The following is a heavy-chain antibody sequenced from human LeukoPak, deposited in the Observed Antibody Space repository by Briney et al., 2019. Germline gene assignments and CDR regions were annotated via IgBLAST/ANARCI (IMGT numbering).Heavy chain of an antibody. CDR3: ARMVYRSRKFDY. D-gene: IGHD2-8*01. J-gene: IGHJ4*02. Sequence: SETLSLTCTVSGDSISSYYWSWIRQPPGKGLERIGYIYYSGSTKYNPSLKSRVTISLDTSKTQFSLSLSSVTAADTAVYYCARMVYRSRKFDYWGQGTLVTVSS. V-gene: IGHV4-59*08. CDR2: IYYSGST. CDR1: GDSISSYY.